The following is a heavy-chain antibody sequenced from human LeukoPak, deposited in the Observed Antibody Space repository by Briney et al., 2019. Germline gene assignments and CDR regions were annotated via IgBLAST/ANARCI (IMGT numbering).Heavy chain of an antibody. CDR2: IIPILGIA. J-gene: IGHJ3*02. V-gene: IGHV1-69*04. D-gene: IGHD4-17*01. CDR3: ARGTTEGAFDI. Sequence: ASVKVSCKASGGTFSNHAINWVRQAPGQGLEWMGRIIPILGIAKYAQKFQGRVTITADKSTSTAYMELTSLRSEDTAFYYCARGTTEGAFDIWGQGTMVTVSS. CDR1: GGTFSNHA.